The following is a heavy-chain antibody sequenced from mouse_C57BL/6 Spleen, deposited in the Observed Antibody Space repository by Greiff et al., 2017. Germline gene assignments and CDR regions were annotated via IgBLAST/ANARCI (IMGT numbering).Heavy chain of an antibody. Sequence: QVQLQQSGPELVKPGASVKISCKASGYAFRSSWMNWVKQRPGKGLEWIGRIYPGDGDTNYNGKFKGKATLTADKSSSTAYMQLSSLTSEDSAVYFCARGIARGFDYWGQGTTRTVSS. CDR3: ARGIARGFDY. V-gene: IGHV1-82*01. J-gene: IGHJ2*01. CDR1: GYAFRSSW. CDR2: IYPGDGDT.